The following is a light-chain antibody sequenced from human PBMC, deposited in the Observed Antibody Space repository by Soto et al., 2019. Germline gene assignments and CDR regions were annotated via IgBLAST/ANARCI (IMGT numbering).Light chain of an antibody. Sequence: EIVMTQSPLTLPVTPGEPASISCRSSQSLLYNNTYNYLDWYVQKPGQSPQLLIYFGSNRAPGVPDRFSGSGSGTDFTLKINRVEAEDVGTYYCMQAPQSLTFGQGTRLENK. V-gene: IGKV2-28*01. J-gene: IGKJ5*01. CDR1: QSLLYNNTYNY. CDR3: MQAPQSLT. CDR2: FGS.